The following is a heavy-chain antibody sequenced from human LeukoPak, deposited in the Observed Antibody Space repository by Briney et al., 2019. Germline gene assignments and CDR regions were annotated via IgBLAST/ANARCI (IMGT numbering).Heavy chain of an antibody. D-gene: IGHD3-22*01. CDR2: ISSSSSTV. J-gene: IGHJ4*02. CDR3: ARVWSSGYTKDY. CDR1: GFTFSSYS. V-gene: IGHV3-48*04. Sequence: GGSLRLSCAASGFTFSSYSIDWVRQAPGKGLEWLSYISSSSSTVYYADSVKGRFTISRDNAKNSVYLQMNSLRAEDTAVYYCARVWSSGYTKDYWGQGTLVTVSS.